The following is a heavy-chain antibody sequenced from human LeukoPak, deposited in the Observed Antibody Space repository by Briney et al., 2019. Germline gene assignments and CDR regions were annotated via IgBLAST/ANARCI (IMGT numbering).Heavy chain of an antibody. J-gene: IGHJ4*02. Sequence: GASVKVSCKASGYTFTGYYMHWLRQAPGQGLEWMGWINPNSGGTNYAQKFQGRVTMTRDTSISTAYMELSRLRSDDTAVYYCARDRSGYSDGYYFDYWGQGTLVTVSS. CDR3: ARDRSGYSDGYYFDY. V-gene: IGHV1-2*02. CDR1: GYTFTGYY. CDR2: INPNSGGT. D-gene: IGHD5-18*01.